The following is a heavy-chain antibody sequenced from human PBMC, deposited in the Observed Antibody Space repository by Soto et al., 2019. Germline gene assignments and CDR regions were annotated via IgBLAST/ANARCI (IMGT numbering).Heavy chain of an antibody. D-gene: IGHD3-3*01. CDR3: AREYYDFWSGEYPNGMDV. V-gene: IGHV4-38-2*02. Sequence: SETLSLTCGVSGYSISSGYFGVWIRQPPGKGLEWMGSIYYTGSTYYNPSLLTRITISVDTSKNQFSLKLSSVTAADTALYYCAREYYDFWSGEYPNGMDVWGPTITLTISS. CDR2: IYYTGST. J-gene: IGHJ6*01. CDR1: GYSISSGYF.